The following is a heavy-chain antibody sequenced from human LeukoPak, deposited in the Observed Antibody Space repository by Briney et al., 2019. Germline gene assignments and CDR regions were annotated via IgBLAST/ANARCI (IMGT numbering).Heavy chain of an antibody. CDR2: ISGSGGST. D-gene: IGHD3-3*01. Sequence: PSGGSLRLSCAASGFTFSSYAMSWVRQAPGKGLEWVSAISGSGGSTYYADSVKGRFTISRDNSKNTLYLQMNSLRAEDTAVYYCAKDLISWRGSVGAYYDFWSGYYIPLGYWGQGTLVTVSS. V-gene: IGHV3-23*01. CDR3: AKDLISWRGSVGAYYDFWSGYYIPLGY. CDR1: GFTFSSYA. J-gene: IGHJ4*02.